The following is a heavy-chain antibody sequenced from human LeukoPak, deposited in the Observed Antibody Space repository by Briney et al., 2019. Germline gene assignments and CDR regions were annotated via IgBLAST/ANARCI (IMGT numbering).Heavy chain of an antibody. V-gene: IGHV4-59*01. J-gene: IGHJ2*01. CDR2: IYYSGST. D-gene: IGHD2-2*01. CDR3: ARAIVVPAAAVYWYFDL. CDR1: GGSISSYY. Sequence: SETLSLTCTVSGGSISSYYWSWIRQPAGKGLEWIGDIYYSGSTNYNPSLKSRVTISVDTSKNQFSLKLSSVTAADTAVYYCARAIVVPAAAVYWYFDLWGRGTLVTVSS.